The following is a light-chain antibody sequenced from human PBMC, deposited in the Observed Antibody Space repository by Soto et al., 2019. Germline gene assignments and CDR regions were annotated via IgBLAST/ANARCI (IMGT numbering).Light chain of an antibody. CDR3: SSFTRSSTRV. J-gene: IGLJ1*01. CDR1: CCDVGAYDY. Sequence: QSSVTQPVFLSGSGSQSISISCSGTCCDVGAYDYVSWYQQHPDKAPKLMIYEVSNRPSGVSNRFSGSKSVNTAILTISGLQAEDEADYYCSSFTRSSTRVFGTGT. CDR2: EVS. V-gene: IGLV2-14*03.